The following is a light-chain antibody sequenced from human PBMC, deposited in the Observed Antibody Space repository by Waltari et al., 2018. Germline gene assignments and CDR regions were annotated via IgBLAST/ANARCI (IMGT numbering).Light chain of an antibody. J-gene: IGKJ5*01. CDR2: DAS. CDR1: QGISNY. CDR3: QQYNVAPIT. V-gene: IGKV1-27*01. Sequence: DIQVTQSPSSLSASVGDRVTITCRASQGISNYLAWYQQKPGKVPKLLIYDASTLQSGVPSRFSGSRSGRDLTLTISSLQPEDVATYYCQQYNVAPITFGQGTRLEI.